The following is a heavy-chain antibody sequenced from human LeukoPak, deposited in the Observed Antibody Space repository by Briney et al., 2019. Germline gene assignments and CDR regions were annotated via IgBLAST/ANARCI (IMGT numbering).Heavy chain of an antibody. J-gene: IGHJ4*02. CDR2: ISYDGSNK. Sequence: GRSLRLSCAASGFTFSSYAMHWVRQAPGEGLEWAAVISYDGSNKYYADSVKGRFTISRDNSKNTLYLQMNSLRAEDTAVYYCARDHRGYCSSTSCPEGYWGQGTLVTVSS. CDR3: ARDHRGYCSSTSCPEGY. CDR1: GFTFSSYA. V-gene: IGHV3-30-3*01. D-gene: IGHD2-2*01.